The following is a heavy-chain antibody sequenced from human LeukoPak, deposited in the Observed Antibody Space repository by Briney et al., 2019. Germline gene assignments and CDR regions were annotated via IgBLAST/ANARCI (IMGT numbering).Heavy chain of an antibody. J-gene: IGHJ5*02. CDR3: ARGIAARPRGWFDP. D-gene: IGHD6-6*01. V-gene: IGHV4-34*01. CDR1: GGSFSGYY. CDR2: INHSGST. Sequence: SETLSLTCAVYGGSFSGYYRSWIRQPPGKGLEWIGEINHSGSTNYNPSLKSRVTISVDTSKNQFSLKLSSVTAADTAVYYCARGIAARPRGWFDPWGQGTLVTVSS.